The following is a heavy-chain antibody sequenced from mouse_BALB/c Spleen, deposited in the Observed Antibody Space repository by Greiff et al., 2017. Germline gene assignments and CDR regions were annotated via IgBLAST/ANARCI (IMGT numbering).Heavy chain of an antibody. J-gene: IGHJ2*01. CDR1: GYSITSGYY. CDR2: ISYDGSN. Sequence: EVKLQESGPGLVKPSQSLSLTCSVTGYSITSGYYWNWIRQFPGNKLEWMGYISYDGSNNYNPSLKNRISITRDTSKNQFFLKLNSVTTEDTATYYCARVDDYDGNLDYWGQGTTLTVSS. CDR3: ARVDDYDGNLDY. D-gene: IGHD2-4*01. V-gene: IGHV3-6*02.